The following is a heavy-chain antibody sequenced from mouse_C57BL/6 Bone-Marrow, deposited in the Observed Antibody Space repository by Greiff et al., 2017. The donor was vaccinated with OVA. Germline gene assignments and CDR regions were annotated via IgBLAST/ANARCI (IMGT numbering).Heavy chain of an antibody. Sequence: EVQLQQSGPELVKPGASVKISCKASGYTFTDYYMNWVKQSHGKSLEWIGDINPNNGGTSYNQKFKGKATLTVDKSSSTAYMELRSLTSEDSAVYYCARVTAQATGDYWGQGTSVTVSS. CDR1: GYTFTDYY. CDR2: INPNNGGT. V-gene: IGHV1-26*01. J-gene: IGHJ4*01. CDR3: ARVTAQATGDY. D-gene: IGHD3-2*02.